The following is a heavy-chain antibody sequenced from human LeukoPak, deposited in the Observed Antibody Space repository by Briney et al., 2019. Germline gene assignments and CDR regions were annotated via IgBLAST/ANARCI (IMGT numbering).Heavy chain of an antibody. V-gene: IGHV3-23*01. CDR3: ARRGPETVATIDY. Sequence: GGSLRLSCAASGFTFSSYAMSWVRQAPGKGLEWVSAISGSGGSTYYADSVKGRFTISRDSATNTLYLQMNSLRPGDTGVYYCARRGPETVATIDYWGQGTLVTVSS. D-gene: IGHD5-12*01. J-gene: IGHJ4*02. CDR2: ISGSGGST. CDR1: GFTFSSYA.